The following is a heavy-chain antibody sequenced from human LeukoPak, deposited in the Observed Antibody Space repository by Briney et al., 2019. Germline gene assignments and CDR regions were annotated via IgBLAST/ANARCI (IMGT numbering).Heavy chain of an antibody. D-gene: IGHD3-22*01. CDR3: ARALITMIVPPS. J-gene: IGHJ3*01. V-gene: IGHV3-66*01. CDR2: IYSGGNT. Sequence: GGSLRLSCAASGFTVSSNYMSWVRQAPGKGLEWVSVIYSGGNTYYADSVKGRFTISRDNSKNTLYLQMNSLRAEDTAVYYCARALITMIVPPSWGQGTMVTVSS. CDR1: GFTVSSNY.